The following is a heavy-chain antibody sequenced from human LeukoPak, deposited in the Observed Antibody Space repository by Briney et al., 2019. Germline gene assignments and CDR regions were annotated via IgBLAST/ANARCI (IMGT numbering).Heavy chain of an antibody. CDR1: GFTFSSYG. CDR2: IRYDGSNK. D-gene: IGHD3-10*01. J-gene: IGHJ4*02. V-gene: IGHV3-30*02. CDR3: AKAKGSGSYYLFDY. Sequence: PGGSLRLSCAASGFTFSSYGMHWVRQAPGKGLEWVAFIRYDGSNKYYADSVKGRFTISRDNSKNTLYLQMNSLRAEDTAVYYCAKAKGSGSYYLFDYWGQGTLVTVSS.